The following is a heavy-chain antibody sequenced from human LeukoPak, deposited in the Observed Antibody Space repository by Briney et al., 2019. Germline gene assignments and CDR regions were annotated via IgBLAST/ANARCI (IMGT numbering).Heavy chain of an antibody. Sequence: GGSLRLSCAASGFTFSSYWMSWVRQAPGKGLEWVANIKQDGSEKYYVDSVKGRFTISRDNAKNSLYLQMNSLRAEDTVVYYCARVREYCSSTSCYYSDYWGQGTLVTVSS. J-gene: IGHJ4*02. CDR2: IKQDGSEK. D-gene: IGHD2-2*01. V-gene: IGHV3-7*01. CDR3: ARVREYCSSTSCYYSDY. CDR1: GFTFSSYW.